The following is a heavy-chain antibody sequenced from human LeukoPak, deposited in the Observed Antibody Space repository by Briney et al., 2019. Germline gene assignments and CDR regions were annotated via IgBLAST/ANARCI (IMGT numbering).Heavy chain of an antibody. V-gene: IGHV4-39*01. CDR2: IYYSGST. CDR3: ARPRLSGPYYFDY. D-gene: IGHD1-26*01. CDR1: GGSISSSSYY. Sequence: PSETLSLTCTVSGGSISSSSYYWGWLRQPPGKGLEWIGSIYYSGSTYYNPSLKSRVTISVDTSKNQFSLKLSSVTAADTAVYYCARPRLSGPYYFDYWGQGTLVTVSS. J-gene: IGHJ4*02.